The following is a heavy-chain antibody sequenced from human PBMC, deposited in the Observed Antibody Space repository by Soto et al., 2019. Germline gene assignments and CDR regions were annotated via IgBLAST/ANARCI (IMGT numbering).Heavy chain of an antibody. D-gene: IGHD3-22*01. CDR2: FDPEDGET. V-gene: IGHV1-24*01. Sequence: ASVKVSCKVSGYTLTEFSMHWVRQAPGKGLEWMGGFDPEDGETIYAQKFQGRVTMTEDTSTDTAYMELSSLRSEDTAVYYCATVGPDYYDSSGYLLYDYWGQGTLVTVSS. CDR3: ATVGPDYYDSSGYLLYDY. J-gene: IGHJ4*02. CDR1: GYTLTEFS.